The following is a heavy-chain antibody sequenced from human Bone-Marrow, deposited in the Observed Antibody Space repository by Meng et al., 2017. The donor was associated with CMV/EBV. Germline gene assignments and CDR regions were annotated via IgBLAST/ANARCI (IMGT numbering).Heavy chain of an antibody. V-gene: IGHV1-46*01. CDR3: ARFSQGGCSSTSCDTNGMDV. J-gene: IGHJ6*02. CDR2: INPSGGST. Sequence: ASVKVSCKASGYTFTSYYMHWVRQAPGQGLEWMGIINPSGGSTSYAQKFQGRVTMTRDTSTSTVYMELSSLRSEDTAVYYCARFSQGGCSSTSCDTNGMDVWGQGTTVTVSS. D-gene: IGHD2-2*02. CDR1: GYTFTSYY.